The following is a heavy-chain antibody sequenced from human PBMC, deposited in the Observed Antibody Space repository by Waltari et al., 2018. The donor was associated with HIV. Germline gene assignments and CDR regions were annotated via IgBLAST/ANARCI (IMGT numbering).Heavy chain of an antibody. CDR1: GFTVRTTY. CDR3: AGYAPLNYDISTSQDY. V-gene: IGHV3-53*01. J-gene: IGHJ4*02. D-gene: IGHD3-3*01. Sequence: EVELVESGGGLIQRGGSLRLSCGASGFTVRTTYMSWVRQAPGKGLGWVSVIYTGGSTYYADSVKGRVTIARDKSENTLYLQMDTLRVEDTAVYFCAGYAPLNYDISTSQDYWGQGTLVTVSS. CDR2: IYTGGST.